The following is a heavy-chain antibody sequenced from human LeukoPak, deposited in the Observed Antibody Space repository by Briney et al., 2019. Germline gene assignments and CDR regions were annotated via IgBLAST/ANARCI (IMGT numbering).Heavy chain of an antibody. J-gene: IGHJ4*02. CDR3: ARAKAVADYFDY. CDR2: IYYSGST. D-gene: IGHD6-19*01. V-gene: IGHV4-61*01. Sequence: PSETLSLTCTVSGGSVSGGSYYWSWIRQPPGKGLEWIGYIYYSGSTNYNPSLKSRVTISVDTSKNQFSLKLSSVTAADTAVYYCARAKAVADYFDYWGQGTLVTVSS. CDR1: GGSVSGGSYY.